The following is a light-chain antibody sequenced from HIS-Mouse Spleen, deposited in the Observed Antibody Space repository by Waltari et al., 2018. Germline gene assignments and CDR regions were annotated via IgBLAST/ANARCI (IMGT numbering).Light chain of an antibody. J-gene: IGLJ3*02. CDR1: SSAVGSYNL. CDR3: CSYAGSSTV. Sequence: QSALTQPASVSGSPGQSITISCTGTSSAVGSYNLVPWYQQHPGKAPKPMIYDGSTRPSGVSNRFSGSKSGNTASLTISGLQAEDEADYYCCSYAGSSTVFGGGTKLTVL. V-gene: IGLV2-23*01. CDR2: DGS.